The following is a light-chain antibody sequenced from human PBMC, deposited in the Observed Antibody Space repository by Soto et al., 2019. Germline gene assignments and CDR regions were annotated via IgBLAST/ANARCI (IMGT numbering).Light chain of an antibody. J-gene: IGKJ4*01. CDR1: QGIRND. CDR3: QKYNSAPLT. V-gene: IGKV1-27*01. Sequence: IQMTQSPSSLSASVGDRVTISCRASQGIRNDLGWYQQKPGKAPKCLIYAASTLQPGVPSRVSGSGSGTDFTLTTSSLQPEDVATYYWQKYNSAPLTFGGGTKVDIK. CDR2: AAS.